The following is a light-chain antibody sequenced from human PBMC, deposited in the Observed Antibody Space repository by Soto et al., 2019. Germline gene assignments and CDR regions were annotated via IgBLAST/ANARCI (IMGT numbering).Light chain of an antibody. CDR1: QSVSSSY. J-gene: IGKJ1*01. CDR3: QQYGSSPT. CDR2: GAS. Sequence: EIVLTQSPGTLSLSPGERATLSCRASQSVSSSYLAWYQQKPGQAPRLLIYGASSRATGIPDRFSGSGSGTDFTLTISSLEPEDFAGYYCQQYGSSPTFGQGTKVEIK. V-gene: IGKV3-20*01.